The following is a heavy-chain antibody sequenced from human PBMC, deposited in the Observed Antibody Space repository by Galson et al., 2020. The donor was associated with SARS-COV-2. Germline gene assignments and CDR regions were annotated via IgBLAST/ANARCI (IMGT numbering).Heavy chain of an antibody. V-gene: IGHV7-4-1*01. CDR2: INTNTGKP. D-gene: IGHD3-10*01. CDR3: ARGRVESATFYGMDV. CDR1: GYNFIDYP. J-gene: IGHJ6*02. Sequence: ASVKVSCKTYGYNFIDYPINWVRQAPGQGLEWMAWINTNTGKPTAARDFTGRFVVSLDTSVNTAYLQIDSLKAEDTAVYYCARGRVESATFYGMDVWGQGTTVTVSS.